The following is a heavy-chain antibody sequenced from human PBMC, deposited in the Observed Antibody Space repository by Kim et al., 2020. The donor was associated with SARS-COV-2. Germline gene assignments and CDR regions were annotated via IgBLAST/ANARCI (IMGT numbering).Heavy chain of an antibody. V-gene: IGHV3-7*01. CDR2: IKQDGGEK. CDR1: GFTFSIYW. D-gene: IGHD3-3*01. J-gene: IGHJ6*02. Sequence: GGSLRLSCAASGFTFSIYWMSWVRQAPGKGLEWVANIKQDGGEKYYVDSVKGRFTISRDNAKNSLYLQMNSLRAEDTAVYYCAREIRFLVGYYYYGMDVWGQGTTVTVSS. CDR3: AREIRFLVGYYYYGMDV.